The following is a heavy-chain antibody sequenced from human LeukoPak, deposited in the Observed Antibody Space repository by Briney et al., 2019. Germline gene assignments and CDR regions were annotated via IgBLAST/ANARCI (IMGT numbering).Heavy chain of an antibody. Sequence: ASVKVSCKASGYTFTSYDINWVRQATGQGLEWMGWMNPNSGNTGYAQKFQGRVTMTRNTSISTAYMELSSLRSEDTAVYYCARCPAMVRGAAPRRSFDYWGQGTLVTVSS. V-gene: IGHV1-8*01. J-gene: IGHJ4*02. CDR3: ARCPAMVRGAAPRRSFDY. CDR2: MNPNSGNT. CDR1: GYTFTSYD. D-gene: IGHD3-10*01.